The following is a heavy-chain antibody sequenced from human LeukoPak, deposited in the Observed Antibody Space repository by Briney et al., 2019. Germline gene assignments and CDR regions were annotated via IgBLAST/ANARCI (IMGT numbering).Heavy chain of an antibody. CDR3: ARSLPLRGSYSFDS. Sequence: GGSLRLSCAASGFIVSDNYMSWVRQAPGKGLEWVSGLYSGGSTYYADSVKGRFTISRDNSYNTLFLQMNSLRAEDTAVYYCARSLPLRGSYSFDSWGQGTMVTVSP. CDR1: GFIVSDNY. CDR2: LYSGGST. D-gene: IGHD1-26*01. J-gene: IGHJ4*02. V-gene: IGHV3-66*01.